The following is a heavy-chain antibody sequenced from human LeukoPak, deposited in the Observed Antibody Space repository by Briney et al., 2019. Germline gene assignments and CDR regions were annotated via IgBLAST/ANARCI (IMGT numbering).Heavy chain of an antibody. J-gene: IGHJ4*02. V-gene: IGHV1-58*02. CDR2: IVVGSGNT. D-gene: IGHD2-21*02. Sequence: ASVKVSCKASGFTFSSSAMQWVRQARGQRLEWIGWIVVGSGNTNYAQKFQERVTITRDMSTSTAYMELSSLRAEDTAVYYCAKVSDIVVVTAIYFDYWGQGTLVTVSS. CDR1: GFTFSSSA. CDR3: AKVSDIVVVTAIYFDY.